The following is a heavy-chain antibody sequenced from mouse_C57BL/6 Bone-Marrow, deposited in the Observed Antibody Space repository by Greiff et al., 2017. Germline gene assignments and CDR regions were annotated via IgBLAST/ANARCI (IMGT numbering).Heavy chain of an antibody. CDR1: GYSFTGYY. D-gene: IGHD2-12*01. Sequence: EVQLQQSGPELVKPGASVKISCKASGYSFTGYYMNWVKQSPEKSLEWIGDINPSTGGTTYNQKFKAKATLTVDKSSSTAYMQLKSLTSEDSAAYYCARRGVYDGDWYFDVGGRGTTVTVTA. CDR2: INPSTGGT. CDR3: ARRGVYDGDWYFDV. V-gene: IGHV1-42*01. J-gene: IGHJ1*03.